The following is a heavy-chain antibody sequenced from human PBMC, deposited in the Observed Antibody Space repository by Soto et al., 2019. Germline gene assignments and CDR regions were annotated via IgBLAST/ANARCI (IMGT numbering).Heavy chain of an antibody. Sequence: QVQLVQSGAEVKKPGSSVKVSCKASGGTFSSYTISWVRQAPGQGLEWMGRIIPLLGIANYAQKFQGRVTINADKDTSTAYMELSSLSSEDTAVYYCARGRDGLAVASDFWGQGTLVTGSS. CDR2: IIPLLGIA. V-gene: IGHV1-69*02. CDR1: GGTFSSYT. D-gene: IGHD6-19*01. CDR3: ARGRDGLAVASDF. J-gene: IGHJ4*02.